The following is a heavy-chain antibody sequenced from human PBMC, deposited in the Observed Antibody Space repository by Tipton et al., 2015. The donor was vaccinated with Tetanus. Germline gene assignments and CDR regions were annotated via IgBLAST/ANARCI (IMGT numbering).Heavy chain of an antibody. V-gene: IGHV4-39*01. CDR1: GGSISSSSSY. J-gene: IGHJ4*02. Sequence: TLSLTCIVSGGSISSSSSYWGWIRQPPGKGLEWIGSISSKGSTYYNPSLKSRVTTSVDTSKNQFSLKLSSVTAADTAVYYCARHSGSYPFDYWGQGTLVTVSS. D-gene: IGHD1-26*01. CDR2: ISSKGST. CDR3: ARHSGSYPFDY.